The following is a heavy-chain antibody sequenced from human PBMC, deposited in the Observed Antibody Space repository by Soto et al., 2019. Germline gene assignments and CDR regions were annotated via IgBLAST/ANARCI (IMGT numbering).Heavy chain of an antibody. Sequence: LSCAASGFTFSNAWMSWVRQAPGKGREWVGRIKSKTDGGTTDYAAPVKGRFTISRDDSKNTLYLQMNSLKTEDTAVYYCTTAWDYGFLDYWGQGTLVTVSS. D-gene: IGHD4-17*01. CDR3: TTAWDYGFLDY. J-gene: IGHJ4*02. CDR1: GFTFSNAW. V-gene: IGHV3-15*01. CDR2: IKSKTDGGTT.